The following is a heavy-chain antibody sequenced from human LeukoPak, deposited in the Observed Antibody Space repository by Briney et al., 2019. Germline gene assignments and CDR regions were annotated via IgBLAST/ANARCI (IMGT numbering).Heavy chain of an antibody. CDR3: ARDLGVGANDIDY. CDR1: GFTFSSYA. V-gene: IGHV3-21*01. CDR2: ISSSSSYI. J-gene: IGHJ4*02. Sequence: GGSLRLSCAASGFTFSSYAMSWVRQAPGKGLEWVSSISSSSSYIYYADSVKGRFTISRDNAKNSLYLQMNSLRAEDTAVYYCARDLGVGANDIDYWGQGTLVTVSS. D-gene: IGHD1-26*01.